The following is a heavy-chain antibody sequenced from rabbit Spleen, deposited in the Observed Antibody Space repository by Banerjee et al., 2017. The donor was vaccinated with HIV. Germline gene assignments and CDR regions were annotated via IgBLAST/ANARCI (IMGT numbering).Heavy chain of an antibody. CDR3: ARDGAGGSYFAL. J-gene: IGHJ4*01. Sequence: QLKESGGGLVQPGGSLKLSCKASGFTLSSYYMNWVRQAPGKGLEWIGYIDPVFGITYYANWVNGRFSTSRENAQNTVFLQMTSLTAADTATYFCARDGAGGSYFALWGPGTLVTVS. V-gene: IGHV1S7*01. D-gene: IGHD8-1*01. CDR1: GFTLSSYY. CDR2: IDPVFGIT.